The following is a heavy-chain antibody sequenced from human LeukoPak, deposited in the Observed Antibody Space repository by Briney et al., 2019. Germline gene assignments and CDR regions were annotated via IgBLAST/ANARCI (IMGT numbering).Heavy chain of an antibody. J-gene: IGHJ4*02. CDR3: AKDYYGSGSLFDY. Sequence: GGSLRLSCEASGYPFSNYGMHWVRQAPGKGLEWVAFMRYDGSNEYYADSVKGRFTISRDNSKNTLYLQMNSLRAEDTAVYYCAKDYYGSGSLFDYWGQGTLVTVSS. CDR2: MRYDGSNE. CDR1: GYPFSNYG. V-gene: IGHV3-30*02. D-gene: IGHD3-10*01.